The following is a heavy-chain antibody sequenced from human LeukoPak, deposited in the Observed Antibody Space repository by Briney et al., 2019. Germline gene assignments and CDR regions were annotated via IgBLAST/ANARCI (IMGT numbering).Heavy chain of an antibody. CDR1: EFTFTDYD. CDR3: ASSIVVVPAPNWFDP. D-gene: IGHD2-2*01. Sequence: GGLLRFSLAAFEFTFTDYDMSWFGQCPGKGLNGCSYISSSGSTIYYADSVKGRFTISRDNAKNSLYLQMTSLRAEDTAVYYCASSIVVVPAPNWFDPWGQGTLVTVSS. V-gene: IGHV3-11*04. J-gene: IGHJ5*02. CDR2: ISSSGSTI.